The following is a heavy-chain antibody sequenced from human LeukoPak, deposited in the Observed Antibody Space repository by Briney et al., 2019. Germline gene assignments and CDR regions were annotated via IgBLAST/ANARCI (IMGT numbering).Heavy chain of an antibody. J-gene: IGHJ6*03. CDR3: AKDRDMDV. CDR2: IRFDGSNK. Sequence: GGSLRLSCAASGFTFSSYGMHWVRQAPGKGLEWVAFIRFDGSNKYNADSVKGRFTISRDNSKNTLYLQMRSLRAEDTAVYYCAKDRDMDVWGKGTTVTVSS. CDR1: GFTFSSYG. V-gene: IGHV3-30*02.